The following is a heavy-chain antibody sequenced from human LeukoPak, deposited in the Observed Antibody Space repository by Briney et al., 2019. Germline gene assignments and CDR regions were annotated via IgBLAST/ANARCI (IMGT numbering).Heavy chain of an antibody. J-gene: IGHJ4*02. CDR3: AREPSYYYDSSGYYYAYYFDY. D-gene: IGHD3-22*01. V-gene: IGHV1-69*05. Sequence: SVKLSCKASGGTFSSYAISWVRQAPAQGLEWMGGIIPIFGTANYAQKFQGRVTITTYESTSTAYMELSSLRSEDTAVYYCAREPSYYYDSSGYYYAYYFDYWGQGTLVTVSS. CDR2: IIPIFGTA. CDR1: GGTFSSYA.